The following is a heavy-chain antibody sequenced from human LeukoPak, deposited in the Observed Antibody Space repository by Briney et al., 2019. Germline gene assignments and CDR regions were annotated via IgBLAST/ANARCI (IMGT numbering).Heavy chain of an antibody. CDR2: ISYDGSNK. V-gene: IGHV3-30*18. D-gene: IGHD1-14*01. CDR1: GFTFSSYG. Sequence: GRSLRLSCAASGFTFSSYGMHWVRQAPGKGLEWVAVISYDGSNKYYADSVKGRFTISRDNSKNTLYLQMNSLIAEDTAVYYCAKNQFDIWGQGTMVTVSS. J-gene: IGHJ3*02. CDR3: AKNQFDI.